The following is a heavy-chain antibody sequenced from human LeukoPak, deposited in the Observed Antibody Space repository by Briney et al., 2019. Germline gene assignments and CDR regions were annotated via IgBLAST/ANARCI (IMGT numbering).Heavy chain of an antibody. CDR2: IYYSGST. CDR3: ARDLAAAGTIDP. CDR1: GGSISSSSYY. Sequence: PSETLSLTCTVSGGSISSSSYYWGWIRQPPGKGLEWIGYIYYSGSTKYNPSLKSRVTISEDTSKNQFSLKLSSVTAADTAVYYCARDLAAAGTIDPWGQGTLVTVSS. J-gene: IGHJ5*02. V-gene: IGHV4-61*01. D-gene: IGHD6-13*01.